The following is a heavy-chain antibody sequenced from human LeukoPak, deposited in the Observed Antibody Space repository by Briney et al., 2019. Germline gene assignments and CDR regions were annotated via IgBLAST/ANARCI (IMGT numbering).Heavy chain of an antibody. CDR3: SRGRIQLWLHNGMDV. D-gene: IGHD5-18*01. Sequence: GRSLRLSCAASGFTFGDHAMSWVRQAPGKGLEWAGFIRSKAYGGTTEYDASVQRKFTISKDASTTIAYPQMNSLKTEDTAVYYCSRGRIQLWLHNGMDVWGQGTTVIASS. CDR2: IRSKAYGGTT. V-gene: IGHV3-49*04. J-gene: IGHJ6*02. CDR1: GFTFGDHA.